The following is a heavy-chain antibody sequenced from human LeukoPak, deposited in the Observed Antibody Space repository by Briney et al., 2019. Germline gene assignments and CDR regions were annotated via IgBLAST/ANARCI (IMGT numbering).Heavy chain of an antibody. D-gene: IGHD6-6*01. Sequence: SSETLSLTCTVSGGSISSYYWSWIRQPPGKGLEWIGRIYTSGSTNYNPSLKSRVTISVDTSKNQFSLKLSSVTAADTAVYYCASNPSARYSSSYYRDYWGQGTLVTVSS. J-gene: IGHJ4*02. CDR2: IYTSGST. CDR3: ASNPSARYSSSYYRDY. V-gene: IGHV4-4*08. CDR1: GGSISSYY.